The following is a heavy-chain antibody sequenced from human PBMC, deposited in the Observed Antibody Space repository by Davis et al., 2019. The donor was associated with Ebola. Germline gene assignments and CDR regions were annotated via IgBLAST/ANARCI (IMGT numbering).Heavy chain of an antibody. CDR3: ARLCSSSCPNDY. CDR1: GYTFTGYH. J-gene: IGHJ4*02. V-gene: IGHV1-2*06. CDR2: MNPHNGDT. D-gene: IGHD6-13*01. Sequence: GESLKISCAASGYTFTGYHMHWVRQAPGQGLEWMGRMNPHNGDTNYAQNFQGRVTMTRDTSISTAYMELSRLRYDDTAVYYCARLCSSSCPNDYWGQGTLVTVSS.